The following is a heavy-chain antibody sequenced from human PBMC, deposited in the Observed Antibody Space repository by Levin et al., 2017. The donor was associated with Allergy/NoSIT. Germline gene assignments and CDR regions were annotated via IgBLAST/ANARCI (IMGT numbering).Heavy chain of an antibody. CDR3: ARGRGDIAVAGTTHFDY. D-gene: IGHD6-19*01. Sequence: SQTLSLTCAISGDTVSSNSATWNWIRQSPSRGLEWLGRTYYRSNWDNEYAGSVKSRITINPDTSKNQFSLQLNSVTPEDTAVYYCARGRGDIAVAGTTHFDYWGPETLVTVSS. V-gene: IGHV6-1*01. J-gene: IGHJ4*02. CDR1: GDTVSSNSAT. CDR2: TYYRSNWDN.